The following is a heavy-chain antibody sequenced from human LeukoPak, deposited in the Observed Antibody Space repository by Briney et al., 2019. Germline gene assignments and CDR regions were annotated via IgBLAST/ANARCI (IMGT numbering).Heavy chain of an antibody. CDR3: AKEGTPQVSTWYDL. D-gene: IGHD3-10*01. V-gene: IGHV3-30*02. CDR1: GFTFISYG. J-gene: IGHJ5*02. CDR2: IWYDGSNK. Sequence: GGSLRLSCAASGFTFISYGMHWVRQAPGEGLEWVAVIWYDGSNKYYADSVEGRFTISRDNPRNTLYLQMNILRTEDTAVYYCAKEGTPQVSTWYDLWGQGTQVIVSS.